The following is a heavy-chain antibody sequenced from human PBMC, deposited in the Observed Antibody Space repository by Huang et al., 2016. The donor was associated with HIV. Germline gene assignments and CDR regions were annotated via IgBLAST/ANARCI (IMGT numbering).Heavy chain of an antibody. Sequence: QVQLVESGGGVVQHGRSLRISCAASGFTFSSYGMHWGRQAPGKGLEWVAVISYEAKTKYYAAVVKGRFSIARDNSKTTVYLQLNSLRLEDTAVYYCAKGGSAAAVLDFWGQGTLVTVSS. V-gene: IGHV3-30*18. D-gene: IGHD6-13*01. CDR1: GFTFSSYG. CDR2: ISYEAKTK. CDR3: AKGGSAAAVLDF. J-gene: IGHJ4*02.